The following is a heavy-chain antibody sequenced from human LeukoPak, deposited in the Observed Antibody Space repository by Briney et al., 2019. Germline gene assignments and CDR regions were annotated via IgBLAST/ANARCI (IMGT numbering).Heavy chain of an antibody. CDR2: INAGNGNT. Sequence: GASVKVSCKAFGYTFTSYAMHWVRQAPGQRLEWMGWINAGNGNTKYSQKFQGRVTVTRDTSASTAYMELSSLRSEDTAVYYCARDQTYYYDSSGYYYVWNNWFDPWGQGTLVTVSS. CDR3: ARDQTYYYDSSGYYYVWNNWFDP. D-gene: IGHD3-22*01. V-gene: IGHV1-3*01. CDR1: GYTFTSYA. J-gene: IGHJ5*02.